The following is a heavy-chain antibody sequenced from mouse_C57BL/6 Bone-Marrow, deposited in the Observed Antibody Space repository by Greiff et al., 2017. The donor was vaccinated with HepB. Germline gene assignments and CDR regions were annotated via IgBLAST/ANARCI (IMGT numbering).Heavy chain of an antibody. Sequence: VQLKQSGPELVKPGASVKMSCKASGYTFTDYNMHWVKQSHGKSLEWIGYINPNNGGTSYNQKFKGKATLTVNKSSSTAYMELRSLTSEDSAVYYCARSDYYGSSYVGYWGQGTTLTVSS. CDR3: ARSDYYGSSYVGY. CDR1: GYTFTDYN. D-gene: IGHD1-1*01. J-gene: IGHJ2*01. CDR2: INPNNGGT. V-gene: IGHV1-22*01.